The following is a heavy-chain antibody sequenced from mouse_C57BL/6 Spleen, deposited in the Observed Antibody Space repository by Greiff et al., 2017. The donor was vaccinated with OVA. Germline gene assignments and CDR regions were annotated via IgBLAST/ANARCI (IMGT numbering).Heavy chain of an antibody. CDR1: GYTFTSYW. Sequence: VQLQQPGAELVRPGSSVKLSCKAFGYTFTSYWMDWVKQRPGQGLEWIGNIYPSDSETHYNQKFKDKATLTVDKSSSTAYMQLSSLTSEDSAVYYCAREGLVGAMDYWGQGTSVTVSS. D-gene: IGHD1-1*02. CDR3: AREGLVGAMDY. CDR2: IYPSDSET. J-gene: IGHJ4*01. V-gene: IGHV1-61*01.